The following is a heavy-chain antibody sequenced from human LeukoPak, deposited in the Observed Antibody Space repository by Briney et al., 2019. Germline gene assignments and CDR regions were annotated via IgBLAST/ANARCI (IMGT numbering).Heavy chain of an antibody. D-gene: IGHD3-10*02. CDR3: AELGITMIGGV. V-gene: IGHV3-48*03. CDR1: GFTFSSYE. CDR2: ISSSGSTI. Sequence: GGSLRHACAASGFTFSSYEMNWVRQAPGKGLEWVSYISSSGSTIYYADSVKGRFTISRDNAKNSLYLQMNSLRAEDTAVYYCAELGITMIGGVWGKGTTVTISS. J-gene: IGHJ6*04.